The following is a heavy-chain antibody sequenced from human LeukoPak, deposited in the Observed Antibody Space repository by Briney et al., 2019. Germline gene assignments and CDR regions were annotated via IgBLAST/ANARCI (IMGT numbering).Heavy chain of an antibody. Sequence: PGGSLRLSCSASGFSFSSYTMTWVRQAPGKGPEWVSIISGGGHTTFYTDSVKGRFTISRDNSKNTLYLQMNSLRAEDTAVYYCARDQFIVGATFGDYWGQGTLVTVSS. CDR3: ARDQFIVGATFGDY. CDR1: GFSFSSYT. CDR2: ISGGGHTT. D-gene: IGHD1-26*01. V-gene: IGHV3-23*01. J-gene: IGHJ4*02.